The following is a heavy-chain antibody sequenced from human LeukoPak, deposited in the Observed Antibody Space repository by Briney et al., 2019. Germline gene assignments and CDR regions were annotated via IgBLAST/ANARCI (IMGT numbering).Heavy chain of an antibody. CDR3: ARGAYYDSSGYISN. V-gene: IGHV4-38-2*02. CDR2: IYHSGST. CDR1: GYSISSGYY. J-gene: IGHJ4*02. D-gene: IGHD3-22*01. Sequence: SETLSLTCTVSGYSISSGYYWGWIRQPPGKGLEWIGSIYHSGSTYYNPSLKSRATISVDTSKNQFSLKLSSVTAADTAVYYCARGAYYDSSGYISNWGQGTLVTVSS.